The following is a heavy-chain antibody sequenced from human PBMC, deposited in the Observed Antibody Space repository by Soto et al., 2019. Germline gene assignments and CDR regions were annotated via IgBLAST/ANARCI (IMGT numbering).Heavy chain of an antibody. V-gene: IGHV3-74*01. CDR1: GFTFSSYW. CDR3: AKAVDISVRGVPPSDN. D-gene: IGHD3-10*02. CDR2: INSDGSST. J-gene: IGHJ4*02. Sequence: GGSLRLSCAASGFTFSSYWMHWVRQAPGKGLVWVSRINSDGSSTSYADSVKGRFTISRDNSQDTLYLQMNSLRPEDTAMYYCAKAVDISVRGVPPSDNWGQGTLVTVSS.